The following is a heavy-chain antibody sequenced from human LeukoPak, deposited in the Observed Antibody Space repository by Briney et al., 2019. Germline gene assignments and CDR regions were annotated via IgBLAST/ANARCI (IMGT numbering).Heavy chain of an antibody. V-gene: IGHV1-46*01. J-gene: IGHJ5*02. CDR2: INPSGDST. D-gene: IGHD6-13*01. CDR1: GFTFTSNH. CDR3: AKLAASETGEGS. Sequence: ASVKISCKASGFTFTSNHIHCVRQAPGQGLEWMGVINPSGDSTSYAQKFQGRVTMTRDTSTSTVYMELSSLRSEDTAIYYCAKLAASETGEGSWGQGTLVTVSS.